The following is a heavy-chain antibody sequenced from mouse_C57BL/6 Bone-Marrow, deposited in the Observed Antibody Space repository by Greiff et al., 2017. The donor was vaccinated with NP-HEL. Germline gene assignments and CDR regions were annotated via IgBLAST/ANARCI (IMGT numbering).Heavy chain of an antibody. V-gene: IGHV5-12*01. CDR3: ARLSIYYGNSFAY. J-gene: IGHJ3*01. D-gene: IGHD2-1*01. Sequence: EVQRVESGGGLVQPGGSLKLSCAASGFTFSDYYMYWVRQTPEKRLEWVAYISNGGGSTYYPDTVKGRFTISRDNAKNTLYLQMSRLKSEDTAMYYCARLSIYYGNSFAYWGQGTLVTVSA. CDR1: GFTFSDYY. CDR2: ISNGGGST.